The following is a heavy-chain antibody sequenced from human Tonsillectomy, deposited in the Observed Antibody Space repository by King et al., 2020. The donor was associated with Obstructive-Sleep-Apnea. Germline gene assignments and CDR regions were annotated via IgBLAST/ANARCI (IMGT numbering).Heavy chain of an antibody. CDR3: ARLLWYYGSGSYPSSDYYYGMDV. V-gene: IGHV2-70*01. CDR2: IDWDDDK. D-gene: IGHD3-10*01. Sequence: TLKESGPALVKPTQTLTLTCTFSGFSLSTSGMCVSWIRQPPGKALEWLALIDWDDDKYYSTSLKTRLTISKDTSKNQVVLTMTNMDPVDTATYYCARLLWYYGSGSYPSSDYYYGMDVWGQGTTVTVSS. CDR1: GFSLSTSGMC. J-gene: IGHJ6*02.